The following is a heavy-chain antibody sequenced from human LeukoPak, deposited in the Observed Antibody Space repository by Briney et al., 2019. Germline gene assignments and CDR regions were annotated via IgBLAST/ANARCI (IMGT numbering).Heavy chain of an antibody. Sequence: SETLSLTCAVYGESFSGYYWSWIRQPPGKGLEWIGTHSHSGSAYYNPSLRSRITMSLDTSENQLSLKLYSVTAADTAIYYCARYQTGTMFAVWGQGTLVTISS. D-gene: IGHD1/OR15-1a*01. CDR3: ARYQTGTMFAV. J-gene: IGHJ4*02. CDR2: HSHSGSA. V-gene: IGHV4-34*10. CDR1: GESFSGYY.